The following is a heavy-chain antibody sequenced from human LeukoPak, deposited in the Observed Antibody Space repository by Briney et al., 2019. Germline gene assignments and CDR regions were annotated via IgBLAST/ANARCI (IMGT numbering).Heavy chain of an antibody. D-gene: IGHD1-26*01. CDR1: GGSISNYY. Sequence: SETLSLTCTVPGGSISNYYWSWIRQPAGKGLGWIGHIYSSGSTNYNPSLKSRVTMSLDTSNRQFSLKLNSVTAADTAVYYCGRALGSGSYIDFWGQGTLVTVSS. V-gene: IGHV4-4*07. J-gene: IGHJ4*02. CDR3: GRALGSGSYIDF. CDR2: IYSSGST.